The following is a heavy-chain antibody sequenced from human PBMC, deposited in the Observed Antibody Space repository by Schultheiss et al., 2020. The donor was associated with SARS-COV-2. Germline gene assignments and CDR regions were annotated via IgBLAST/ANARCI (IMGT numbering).Heavy chain of an antibody. CDR1: GFTFSSYW. J-gene: IGHJ6*02. D-gene: IGHD2-15*01. Sequence: GGSLRLSCAASGFTFSSYWMSWVRQAPGKGLEWVANIKQDGSEKYYVDSVKGRFTIFRDNAKNSLYLQMNSLRAEDTAVYYCARDRAIRSRYYYYGMDVWGQGTTVTVSS. CDR3: ARDRAIRSRYYYYGMDV. CDR2: IKQDGSEK. V-gene: IGHV3-7*03.